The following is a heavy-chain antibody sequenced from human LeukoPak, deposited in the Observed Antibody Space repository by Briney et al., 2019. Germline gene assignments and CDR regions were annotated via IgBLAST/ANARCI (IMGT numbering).Heavy chain of an antibody. J-gene: IGHJ4*02. D-gene: IGHD5-18*01. V-gene: IGHV1-69*13. CDR3: ARDQGYSYGSRSFDY. CDR1: GYTLTELS. Sequence: ASVTVSCTVSGYTLTELSMHWVRQAPGQGLEWMGGIIPIFGTANYAQKFQGRVTITADESTSTAYMELSSLRSEDTAVYYCARDQGYSYGSRSFDYWGQGTLVSVSS. CDR2: IIPIFGTA.